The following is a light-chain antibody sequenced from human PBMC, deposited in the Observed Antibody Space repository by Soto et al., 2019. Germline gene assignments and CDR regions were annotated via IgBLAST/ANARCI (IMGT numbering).Light chain of an antibody. CDR2: DVN. V-gene: IGLV2-14*03. CDR3: TSWTTSTTMI. J-gene: IGLJ2*01. Sequence: QSALTQPASVSGSPGQSITISCTGTSSDIGAYNFVSWYQQHPGKAPKLMLYDVNIRPSGVSNRFSGSKSGNTASLTIFGLHAEDEADYYCTSWTTSTTMIFGGGTKLTVL. CDR1: SSDIGAYNF.